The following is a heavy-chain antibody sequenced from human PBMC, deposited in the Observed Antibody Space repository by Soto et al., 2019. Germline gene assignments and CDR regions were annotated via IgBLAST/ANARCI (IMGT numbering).Heavy chain of an antibody. D-gene: IGHD3-3*01. V-gene: IGHV4-61*01. CDR2: IYYSGST. CDR1: GGSVSRGSYY. J-gene: IGHJ5*02. Sequence: PSETLSLTCTVSGGSVSRGSYYWSWIRQPPGKGLEWIGYIYYSGSTNYNPSLKSRVTISVDTSKNQFSLKLSSVTAADTAVYYCESHDFWSGSPFDTWGQGTLVTVSS. CDR3: ESHDFWSGSPFDT.